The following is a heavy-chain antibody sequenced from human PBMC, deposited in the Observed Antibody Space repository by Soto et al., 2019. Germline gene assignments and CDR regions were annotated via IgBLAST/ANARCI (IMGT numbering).Heavy chain of an antibody. CDR1: GGSISSGDYY. CDR2: IYYSGST. D-gene: IGHD2-15*01. CDR3: ARQMVAAQWYYFDY. J-gene: IGHJ4*02. Sequence: QVQLQESGPELVKPSQTLCLTCTVSGGSISSGDYYWSWIRQPPGKGLEWIGYIYYSGSTYYNPSLKSRVTISVDTSKNQFSLKLNSVTAADTAVYYCARQMVAAQWYYFDYWGQGTLVTVSS. V-gene: IGHV4-30-4*01.